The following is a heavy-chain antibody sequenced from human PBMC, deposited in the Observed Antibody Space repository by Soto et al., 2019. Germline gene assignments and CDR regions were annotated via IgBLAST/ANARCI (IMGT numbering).Heavy chain of an antibody. V-gene: IGHV3-30*18. Sequence: QVQLVESGGGVVQPGRSLRLSCAASGFTFSSYGMHWVRQAPGKGLEWVAVISYDGSNKCYAYSVKGRFTISRDNSKNTLYLQMNSLRAEDTAVYYCAKEGDIVATMDPYFDYCGQGTLVTVSS. CDR3: AKEGDIVATMDPYFDY. CDR1: GFTFSSYG. CDR2: ISYDGSNK. D-gene: IGHD5-12*01. J-gene: IGHJ4*02.